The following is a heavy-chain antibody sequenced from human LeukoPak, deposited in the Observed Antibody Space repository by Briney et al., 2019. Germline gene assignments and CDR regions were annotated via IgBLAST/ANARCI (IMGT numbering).Heavy chain of an antibody. CDR3: AGTDGYSYGYGAFDI. CDR2: IYYSGST. Sequence: PSETLSLTCTVSGGSISSVNYYWGWIRQPPGKGLEWIGYIYYSGSTNYNPSLKSRVTISVDTSKNQFSLKLSSVTAADTAVYYCAGTDGYSYGYGAFDIWGQGTMVTVSS. V-gene: IGHV4-61*01. J-gene: IGHJ3*02. D-gene: IGHD5-18*01. CDR1: GGSISSVNYY.